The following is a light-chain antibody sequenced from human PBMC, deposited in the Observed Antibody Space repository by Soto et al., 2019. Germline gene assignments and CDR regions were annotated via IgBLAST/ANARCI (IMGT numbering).Light chain of an antibody. CDR2: AAS. V-gene: IGKV1-39*01. Sequence: DIHMTQSPSSLSASVGDRVTITCRASQSISSYLNWYQQKPGKAPKLLIYAASSLQSGVPSRFSGSGSGTDFTLTISSLQPEDFATYYCQQSYRTPLTFGQGTKVEIK. CDR1: QSISSY. J-gene: IGKJ1*01. CDR3: QQSYRTPLT.